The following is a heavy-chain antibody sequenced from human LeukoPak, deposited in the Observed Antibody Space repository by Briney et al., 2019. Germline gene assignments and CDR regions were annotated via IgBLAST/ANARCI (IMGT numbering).Heavy chain of an antibody. J-gene: IGHJ3*02. CDR3: ARDLLVGATSAFDI. CDR1: GYTFTNYG. CDR2: ISAYNGNT. Sequence: ASVKVSCKASGYTFTNYGIYWVRQAPGQGLEWVAWISAYNGNTNYAQKLQGRVTMTTDTSTSTAYMELRSLRSDDTAVYYCARDLLVGATSAFDIWGQGTMVTVSS. D-gene: IGHD1-26*01. V-gene: IGHV1-18*01.